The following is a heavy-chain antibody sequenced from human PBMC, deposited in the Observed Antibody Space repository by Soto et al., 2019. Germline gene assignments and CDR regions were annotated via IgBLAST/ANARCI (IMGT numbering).Heavy chain of an antibody. CDR3: ARVLAAAGNSIGSYFDY. V-gene: IGHV3-21*01. D-gene: IGHD6-13*01. CDR2: ISSSSSYI. Sequence: RLSCAASGFTFSSYSMNWVRQAPGKGLEWVSSISSSSSYIYYADSVKGRFTISRDNAKNSLYLQMNSLRAEDTAVYYCARVLAAAGNSIGSYFDYWGQGTLVTVSS. J-gene: IGHJ4*02. CDR1: GFTFSSYS.